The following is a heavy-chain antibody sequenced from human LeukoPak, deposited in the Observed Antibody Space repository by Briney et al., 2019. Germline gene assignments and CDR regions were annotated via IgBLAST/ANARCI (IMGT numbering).Heavy chain of an antibody. CDR3: ARDYVWGSYRYFDY. CDR1: GYTFTTSG. CDR2: ISTYNGNT. D-gene: IGHD3-16*02. V-gene: IGHV1-18*04. J-gene: IGHJ4*02. Sequence: GATVKVSVTASGYTFTTSGISWVPQAPGQGLEWMAWISTYNGNTNYAQKLQDRVTMTTDTSTSTASMELRSLRSDDTAVYYCARDYVWGSYRYFDYWGQGTLVTVSS.